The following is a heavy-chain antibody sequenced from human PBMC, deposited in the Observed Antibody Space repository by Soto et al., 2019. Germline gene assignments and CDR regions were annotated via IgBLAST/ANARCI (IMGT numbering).Heavy chain of an antibody. CDR2: VNPSDGST. Sequence: QVNLVQSGAEVRKPGASVKVSCKASGYTFTNYYIHWVRQAPGQGLEWVGIVNPSDGSTNFAQKFQGRVTMTRDTSTSTVYMELSSLGSEDTAMYYCARDLPLASGGSDYWGEGTLVTVSS. J-gene: IGHJ4*02. CDR1: GYTFTNYY. V-gene: IGHV1-46*01. CDR3: ARDLPLASGGSDY. D-gene: IGHD5-12*01.